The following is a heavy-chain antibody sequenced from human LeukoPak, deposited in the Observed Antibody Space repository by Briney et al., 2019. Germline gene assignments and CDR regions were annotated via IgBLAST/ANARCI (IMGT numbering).Heavy chain of an antibody. D-gene: IGHD4-17*01. Sequence: SETLSLTCTVSGGSIISSSYSWGWIRQPPGKGLEWIGSIYSSGSTYYNVSLKSRVTISVDTSKNQFSLKLSSVTAADTAVYYCARQRYGDYRTDYWGQGTLVTVSS. J-gene: IGHJ4*02. CDR1: GGSIISSSYS. CDR3: ARQRYGDYRTDY. CDR2: IYSSGST. V-gene: IGHV4-39*01.